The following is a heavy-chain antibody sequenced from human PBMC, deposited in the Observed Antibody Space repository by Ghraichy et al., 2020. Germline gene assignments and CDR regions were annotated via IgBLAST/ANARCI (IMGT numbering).Heavy chain of an antibody. Sequence: ASVKVSCKLSGFTLTESSIHWVRQTPGKGLEWMGGFDPEDSETVYAQKFQGRITMTEDTSTDTAYMELISLRSEDTAVYYCATGVEHQELPLHDGFEIWGHGTMVTVSS. CDR2: FDPEDSET. CDR3: ATGVEHQELPLHDGFEI. D-gene: IGHD2-15*01. V-gene: IGHV1-24*01. J-gene: IGHJ3*02. CDR1: GFTLTESS.